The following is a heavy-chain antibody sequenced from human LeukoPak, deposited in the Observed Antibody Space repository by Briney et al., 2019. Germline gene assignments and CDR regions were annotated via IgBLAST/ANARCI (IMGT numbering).Heavy chain of an antibody. CDR3: ARDRGSTFDY. Sequence: PGGSPRLSCAASGFTFSSYSMNWVRQAPGKGLEWVSSISSSSSYIYYADSVKGRFTISRDNAKNSLYLQMNSLRAEDTAVYYCARDRGSTFDYWGQGTLVTVSS. CDR2: ISSSSSYI. CDR1: GFTFSSYS. V-gene: IGHV3-21*01. J-gene: IGHJ4*02. D-gene: IGHD2-15*01.